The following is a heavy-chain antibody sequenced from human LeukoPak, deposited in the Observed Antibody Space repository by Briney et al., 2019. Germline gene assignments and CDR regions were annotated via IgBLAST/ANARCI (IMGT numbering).Heavy chain of an antibody. CDR2: IYYSGST. J-gene: IGHJ5*02. Sequence: SETLSLTCTVSGGSISSYYWSWIRQPPGKGLEWIGYIYYSGSTNYNPSLKSRVTISVDTSKNQFSLKLSSVTAADTAVYYCARDGKHYYDSSGYPWFDPWGQGTLVTVSS. CDR1: GGSISSYY. D-gene: IGHD3-22*01. V-gene: IGHV4-59*01. CDR3: ARDGKHYYDSSGYPWFDP.